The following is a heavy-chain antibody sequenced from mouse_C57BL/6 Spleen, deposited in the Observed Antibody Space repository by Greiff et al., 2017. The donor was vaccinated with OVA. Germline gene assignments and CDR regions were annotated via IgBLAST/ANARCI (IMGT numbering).Heavy chain of an antibody. V-gene: IGHV5-17*01. Sequence: EVMLVESGGGLVKPGGSLKLSCAASGFTFSDYGMHWVRQAPEKGLEWVAYISSGSSTIYYADTVKGRFTISRDNAKNTRFLQMTSLRSEDTAMYYCARFFITTVVATRAMDYWGQGTSVTVSS. D-gene: IGHD1-1*01. J-gene: IGHJ4*01. CDR3: ARFFITTVVATRAMDY. CDR2: ISSGSSTI. CDR1: GFTFSDYG.